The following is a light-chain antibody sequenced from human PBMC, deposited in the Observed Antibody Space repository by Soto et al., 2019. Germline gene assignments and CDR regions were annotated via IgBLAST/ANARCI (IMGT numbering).Light chain of an antibody. CDR1: QSISSY. J-gene: IGKJ5*01. CDR3: QQSYSTSIT. Sequence: DIQMTQSPSSLSASVGDRVTITCRASQSISSYLNWYQQKPGKAPNLLIYAASSLQSGVPSRFSGSGSGTDFTLTISSLQPEDFATYYCQQSYSTSITFGQGTRLEMK. CDR2: AAS. V-gene: IGKV1-39*01.